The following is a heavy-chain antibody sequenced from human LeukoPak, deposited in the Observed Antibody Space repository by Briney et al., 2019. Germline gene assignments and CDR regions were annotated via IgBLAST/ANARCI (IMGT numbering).Heavy chain of an antibody. J-gene: IGHJ4*02. CDR2: ISSSGSTI. Sequence: GGSLRLSCAAFGFTFSSYEMNWVRQAPGKGLEWVSYISSSGSTIYYADSVKGRFTISRDNAKNSLYLQMNSLRAEDTAVYYCAKDKDIAAAGTRGYFDYWGQGTLVTVSS. CDR3: AKDKDIAAAGTRGYFDY. D-gene: IGHD6-13*01. CDR1: GFTFSSYE. V-gene: IGHV3-48*03.